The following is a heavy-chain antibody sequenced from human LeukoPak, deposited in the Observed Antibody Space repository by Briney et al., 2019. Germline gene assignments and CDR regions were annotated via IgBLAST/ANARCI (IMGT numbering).Heavy chain of an antibody. V-gene: IGHV4-30-4*02. CDR1: GGSISGDYY. CDR2: IYYSGST. Sequence: SETLSLTCTVSGGSISGDYYWSWIRQPPGKGLEWIGYIYYSGSTYYNPSLKSRVTISVDTSKNQFSLKLSSVTAADTAVYYCARVSMTTVVTLDYWGQGTLVTVSS. D-gene: IGHD4-23*01. J-gene: IGHJ4*02. CDR3: ARVSMTTVVTLDY.